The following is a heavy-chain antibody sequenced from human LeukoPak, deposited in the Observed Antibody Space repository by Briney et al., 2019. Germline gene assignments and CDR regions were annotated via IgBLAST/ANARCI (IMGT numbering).Heavy chain of an antibody. CDR3: ARGASLPDPKWIPNPIDY. J-gene: IGHJ4*02. D-gene: IGHD5-12*01. CDR1: GGSISSSNW. CDR2: IYHSGST. Sequence: SGTLSLTCAVSGGSISSSNWWSWVRQPPGKGLEWIGEIYHSGSTNHNPSLKSRVTISVDKSKNQFSLKLSSVTAADTAVYYCARGASLPDPKWIPNPIDYWGQGTLVTVSS. V-gene: IGHV4-4*02.